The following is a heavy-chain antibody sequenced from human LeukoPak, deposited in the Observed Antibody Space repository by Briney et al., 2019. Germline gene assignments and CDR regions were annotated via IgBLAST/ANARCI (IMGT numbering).Heavy chain of an antibody. J-gene: IGHJ6*03. CDR3: VRDPNVRRLLGGVIDYYYYMDV. V-gene: IGHV3-53*01. D-gene: IGHD3-3*01. Sequence: GGSLRLSCAASGFMVSRNYMNWVRQTPGKGLEWVSVIHSDGSTFYADSVKGRFTSSRDISRSTLYLQMNGLRVEDTAVYYCVRDPNVRRLLGGVIDYYYYMDVWGRGTTVTVSS. CDR2: IHSDGST. CDR1: GFMVSRNY.